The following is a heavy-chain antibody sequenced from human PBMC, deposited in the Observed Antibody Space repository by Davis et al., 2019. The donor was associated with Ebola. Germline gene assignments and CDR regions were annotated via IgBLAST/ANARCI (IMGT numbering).Heavy chain of an antibody. V-gene: IGHV3-49*03. CDR3: TREQIPVTRGVDY. J-gene: IGHJ4*02. D-gene: IGHD4-17*01. CDR1: GFTFGDYA. Sequence: PGGSLRLSCTASGFTFGDYAMSWFRQAPGKGLEWVGFIRSKAYGGTTEYAASVKGRFTISRDDSKSIAYLQMNSLKTEDTAVYYCTREQIPVTRGVDYWGQGTLVTVSS. CDR2: IRSKAYGGTT.